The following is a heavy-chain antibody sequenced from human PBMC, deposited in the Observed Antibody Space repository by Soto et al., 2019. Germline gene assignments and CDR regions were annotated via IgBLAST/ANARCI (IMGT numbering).Heavy chain of an antibody. Sequence: ASVKVSCKASGYAFTSYAMHWVRQAPGQRLEWMGWINAGNGNTKYSQKFQGRVTITRDTSASTAYMELSSLRSEDTAVYYCARAGSTVTYYYYGMDVWGQGTTVTVSS. J-gene: IGHJ6*02. V-gene: IGHV1-3*01. CDR3: ARAGSTVTYYYYGMDV. CDR1: GYAFTSYA. D-gene: IGHD4-4*01. CDR2: INAGNGNT.